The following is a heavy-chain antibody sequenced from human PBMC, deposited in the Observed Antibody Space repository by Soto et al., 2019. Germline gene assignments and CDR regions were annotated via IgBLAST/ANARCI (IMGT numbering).Heavy chain of an antibody. Sequence: GGPLRLSCAASGFTVSSNYMSWVRQAPGKGLEWVSVIYSGGSTYYADSVKGRFTISRDNSKNTLYLQMNSLRAEDTAVHYCARALGYSSGFLDVWGQGTTVTVSS. CDR3: ARALGYSSGFLDV. V-gene: IGHV3-53*01. J-gene: IGHJ6*02. D-gene: IGHD6-19*01. CDR1: GFTVSSNY. CDR2: IYSGGST.